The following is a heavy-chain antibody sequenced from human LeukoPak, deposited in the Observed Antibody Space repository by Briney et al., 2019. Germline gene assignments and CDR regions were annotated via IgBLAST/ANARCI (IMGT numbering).Heavy chain of an antibody. Sequence: GGSLRLSCAASGFTVSSNYMSWVRQAPGKGLEWVSVIYSGGSTYYADSVKGRFTISRDNSKNTLYLQMNSLRAEDTAVYYCARVEVTAIHSYYYGMDVWGQGTTVTVSS. CDR2: IYSGGST. CDR3: ARVEVTAIHSYYYGMDV. D-gene: IGHD2-21*02. J-gene: IGHJ6*02. V-gene: IGHV3-66*01. CDR1: GFTVSSNY.